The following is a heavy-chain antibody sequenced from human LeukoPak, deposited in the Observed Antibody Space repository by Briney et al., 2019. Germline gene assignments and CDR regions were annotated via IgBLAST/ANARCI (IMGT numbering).Heavy chain of an antibody. CDR2: IIPIFGTA. CDR1: GGTFSSYA. D-gene: IGHD6-13*01. J-gene: IGHJ6*02. V-gene: IGHV1-69*13. CDR3: ARAAYSSPYYYYGMDV. Sequence: ASVKVSCKASGGTFSSYAISWVRQAPGQGLEWMGGIIPIFGTANYAQKSQGRVTITADESTSTAYMELSSLRSEDTAVYYCARAAYSSPYYYYGMDVWGQGTTVTVSS.